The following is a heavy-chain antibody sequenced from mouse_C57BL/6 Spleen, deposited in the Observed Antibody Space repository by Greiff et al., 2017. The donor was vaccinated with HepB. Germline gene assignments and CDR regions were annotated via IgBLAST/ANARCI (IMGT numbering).Heavy chain of an antibody. CDR2: ISNGGGST. CDR1: GFTFSDYY. V-gene: IGHV5-12*01. J-gene: IGHJ3*01. CDR3: ARRVSAWFAY. Sequence: EVQGVESGGGLVQPGGSLKLSCAASGFTFSDYYMYWVRQTPEKRLEWVAYISNGGGSTYYPDTVKGRFTISRDNAKYTLYLQMSRLKSEDTAMYYCARRVSAWFAYGGQGTLVTVSA. D-gene: IGHD6-2*01.